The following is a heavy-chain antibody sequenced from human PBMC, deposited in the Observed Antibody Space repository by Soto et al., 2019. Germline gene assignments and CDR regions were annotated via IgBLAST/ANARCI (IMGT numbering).Heavy chain of an antibody. CDR3: AARPYYYYGLDV. Sequence: SETLSLTCTVSGGSISTPVYSWSWIRQPPGKAPEWIGYVYHNGNASPKPSLKSRVTISLDGAKNQFSLKMTSVTPAATGLYYCAARPYYYYGLDVWGQGPTVIVSS. J-gene: IGHJ6*02. CDR1: GGSISTPVYS. CDR2: VYHNGNA. D-gene: IGHD3-10*01. V-gene: IGHV4-30-2*01.